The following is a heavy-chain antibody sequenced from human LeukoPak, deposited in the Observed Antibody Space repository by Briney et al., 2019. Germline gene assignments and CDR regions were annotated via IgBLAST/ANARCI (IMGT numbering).Heavy chain of an antibody. V-gene: IGHV1-46*01. CDR1: GYTFTNYH. CDR2: INPSGGST. CDR3: ARGDKYSYGPGD. J-gene: IGHJ4*02. D-gene: IGHD5-18*01. Sequence: ASVKVSCKASGYTFTNYHMHWVRQAPGQGLEWMGIINPSGGSTNYAQKSQDRVTMTRDTSTSTVYMDLSSLRSEDTALYYCARGDKYSYGPGDWGQGTLVTVSS.